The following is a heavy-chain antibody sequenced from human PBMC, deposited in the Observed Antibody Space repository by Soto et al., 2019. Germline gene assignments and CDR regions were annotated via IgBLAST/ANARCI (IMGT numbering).Heavy chain of an antibody. CDR2: ISGSGGST. J-gene: IGHJ6*02. CDR3: AKDSVVLMVYAIREYYGMDV. Sequence: GGSLRLSCAASGFTFSSYAMSWVRQAPGKGLEWVSAISGSGGSTYYADSVKGRFTISRDNSKNTLYLQMNSLRAEDTAVYYCAKDSVVLMVYAIREYYGMDVWGQGTTVTVSS. CDR1: GFTFSSYA. D-gene: IGHD2-8*01. V-gene: IGHV3-23*01.